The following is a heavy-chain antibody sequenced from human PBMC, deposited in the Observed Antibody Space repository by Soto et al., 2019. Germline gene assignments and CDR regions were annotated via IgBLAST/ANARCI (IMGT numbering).Heavy chain of an antibody. CDR3: ARHEQREADPFDY. Sequence: QLQQSGPGLVKPSQTLSLTCAISGDTVSSNSATWNWIRQSPSRGLEWLGRTYYRSQWYSHYALSVKSRITINPDTTKNQFSLHLNSVTPEDTAVYYCARHEQREADPFDYWGQGTLVTVSS. J-gene: IGHJ4*02. CDR2: TYYRSQWYS. D-gene: IGHD6-19*01. CDR1: GDTVSSNSAT. V-gene: IGHV6-1*01.